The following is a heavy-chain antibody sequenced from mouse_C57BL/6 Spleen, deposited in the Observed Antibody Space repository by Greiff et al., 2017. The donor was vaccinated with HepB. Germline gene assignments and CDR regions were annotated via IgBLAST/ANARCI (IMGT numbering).Heavy chain of an antibody. V-gene: IGHV2-6*03. CDR2: IWSDGST. CDR1: GFSLTSYG. Sequence: QVQLKESGPGLVAPSQSLSITCTVSGFSLTSYGVHWVRQPPGKGLEWLVVIWSDGSTTYNSALKSRLSISKDNSKSQVFLKMNSHQTDDTAMYYCARRSDRTGAMDYWGQGTSVTVSS. CDR3: ARRSDRTGAMDY. J-gene: IGHJ4*01.